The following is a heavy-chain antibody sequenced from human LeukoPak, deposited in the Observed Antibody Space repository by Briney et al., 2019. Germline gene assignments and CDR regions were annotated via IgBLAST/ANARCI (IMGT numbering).Heavy chain of an antibody. Sequence: GRSLRLSCTASGFNFGYYVISWVRQAPGKGLEWVGFIRGKSHGETTEYAASVKGRFTISRDDSKSIAYLQMNSLRAEDTAVYYCAKVLRYVWGSSLGWGQGTLVTVSS. CDR3: AKVLRYVWGSSLG. J-gene: IGHJ4*02. D-gene: IGHD3-16*01. V-gene: IGHV3-49*04. CDR1: GFNFGYYV. CDR2: IRGKSHGETT.